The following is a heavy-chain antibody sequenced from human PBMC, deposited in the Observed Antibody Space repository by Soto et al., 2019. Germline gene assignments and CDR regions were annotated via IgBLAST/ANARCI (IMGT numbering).Heavy chain of an antibody. CDR1: GFTFSSYE. CDR2: ISSSGSTI. J-gene: IGHJ4*02. V-gene: IGHV3-48*03. D-gene: IGHD2-2*02. CDR3: ARELYENRGDFDY. Sequence: EVQLVESGGGLVQPGGSLRLSCAASGFTFSSYEMNWVRQAPGKGLEWVSYISSSGSTIYYADSVKGRFTISRDNAKNSLYLQMNSLRADDTAVYYCARELYENRGDFDYWGQGTLVTVSS.